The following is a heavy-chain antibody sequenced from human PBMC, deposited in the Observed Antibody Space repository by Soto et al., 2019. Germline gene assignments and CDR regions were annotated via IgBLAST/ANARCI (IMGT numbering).Heavy chain of an antibody. Sequence: QVQLQESGPGLVTPSQTLSLTCTVSGDSISSGDYYWTWIRQPPGKGLEWIGYIYNSGSTNYNPSLKSCVTISLDTSKNQFSFNLDSVTVADTAVYYCARNGGRTTYFHETSEPAYWGQGTLIPVSS. CDR1: GDSISSGDYY. CDR2: IYNSGST. J-gene: IGHJ4*02. CDR3: ARNGGRTTYFHETSEPAY. V-gene: IGHV4-30-4*01. D-gene: IGHD2-2*01.